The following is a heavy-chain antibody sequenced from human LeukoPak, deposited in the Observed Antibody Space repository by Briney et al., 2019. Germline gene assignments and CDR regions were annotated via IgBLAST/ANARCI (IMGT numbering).Heavy chain of an antibody. CDR2: ISRSGDRT. D-gene: IGHD3-10*01. CDR3: AKYNYYGSGSYYNDFDS. J-gene: IGHJ4*02. CDR1: GFTFSTYA. V-gene: IGHV3-23*01. Sequence: GGSLRLSCAASGFTFSTYAMSWVRQAPGKGLEWVSSISRSGDRTYYADSVKGRFTISRDNPKNTLYLQMSSLRAEDTAIYYCAKYNYYGSGSYYNDFDSWGQGTLVTVSS.